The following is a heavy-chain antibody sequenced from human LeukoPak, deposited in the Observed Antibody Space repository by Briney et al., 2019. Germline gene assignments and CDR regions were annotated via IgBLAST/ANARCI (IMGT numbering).Heavy chain of an antibody. CDR1: GGSISSSSYY. CDR3: ARDGLGYTSSWPFDY. J-gene: IGHJ4*02. CDR2: IYHSGST. Sequence: PSETLSLTCTVSGGSISSSSYYCGWIRQPPGKGLEWIGTIYHSGSTYYNPSLKNRVTISIDTSKNLFSLKLSSVTAADTAVYYCARDGLGYTSSWPFDYWGQGALVIVSS. V-gene: IGHV4-39*07. D-gene: IGHD6-13*01.